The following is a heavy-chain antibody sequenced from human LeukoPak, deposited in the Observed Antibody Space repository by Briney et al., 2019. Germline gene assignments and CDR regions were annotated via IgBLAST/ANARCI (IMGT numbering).Heavy chain of an antibody. CDR2: INSDGSTT. CDR1: GFTFNNYW. Sequence: PGGSLRLSCAASGFTFNNYWMHWVRQAPGKGLVWVSRINSDGSTTTYADSVKGRFTISRDNAENTLYLKMNSLRGEDTAVYYCSRTSRSGAYWRDFDYWGQGTLVTVSS. V-gene: IGHV3-74*01. CDR3: SRTSRSGAYWRDFDY. J-gene: IGHJ4*02. D-gene: IGHD2-15*01.